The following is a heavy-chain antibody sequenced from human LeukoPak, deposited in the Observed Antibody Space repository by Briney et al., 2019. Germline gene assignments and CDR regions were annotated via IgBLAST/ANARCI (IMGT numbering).Heavy chain of an antibody. Sequence: GGSLRLSCAASGFTVSSNYMSWVRQAPGKGLEWVSVIYSGGSTYYADSVKGRFTISGDNSKNTLYLQMNSLRAEDTAVYYCARDERYCSGGSCQYFDYWGQGTLVTVSS. D-gene: IGHD2-15*01. CDR3: ARDERYCSGGSCQYFDY. CDR1: GFTVSSNY. CDR2: IYSGGST. J-gene: IGHJ4*02. V-gene: IGHV3-53*01.